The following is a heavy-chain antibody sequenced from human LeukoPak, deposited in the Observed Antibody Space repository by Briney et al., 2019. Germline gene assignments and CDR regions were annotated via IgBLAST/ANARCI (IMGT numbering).Heavy chain of an antibody. V-gene: IGHV3-30*18. D-gene: IGHD6-19*01. CDR2: ISYDGSNK. CDR1: GFTFRNYG. J-gene: IGHJ4*02. CDR3: AKDALAVAEAGGGVFDY. Sequence: GGTLRLSCAASGFTFRNYGMHWVRQAPGKGLEWVAVISYDGSNKYYADSVKGRFTISRDNSKNTLYLQMNSLRAEDTAVYYCAKDALAVAEAGGGVFDYWGQGTLVTVSS.